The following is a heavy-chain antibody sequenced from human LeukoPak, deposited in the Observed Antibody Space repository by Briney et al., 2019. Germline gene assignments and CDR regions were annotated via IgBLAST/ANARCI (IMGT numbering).Heavy chain of an antibody. Sequence: GGSLRLSCAASGFTFSIYGMHWVRQAPGKGLEWVAVMANDAKTTYYADSVKGRFTISRDNSKNTLYLQMNSLRAEDTAVYYCAKDEADSYWGQGTLVTVSS. CDR1: GFTFSIYG. CDR3: AKDEADSY. CDR2: MANDAKTT. J-gene: IGHJ4*02. V-gene: IGHV3-30*18. D-gene: IGHD3-22*01.